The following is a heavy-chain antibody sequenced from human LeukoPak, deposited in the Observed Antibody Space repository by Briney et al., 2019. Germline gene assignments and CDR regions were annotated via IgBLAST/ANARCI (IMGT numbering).Heavy chain of an antibody. CDR3: ARVDSSSPRGNYFDY. D-gene: IGHD6-6*01. CDR2: IYYSGST. Sequence: PSETLSLTCTVSGGSISSYYWSWIRQPPGKGLEWIGYIYYSGSTNYNPSLKSRVTISVDTSKNQFSLKLSSVTAADTAVYYCARVDSSSPRGNYFDYWGQGTLVTVSS. CDR1: GGSISSYY. J-gene: IGHJ4*02. V-gene: IGHV4-59*01.